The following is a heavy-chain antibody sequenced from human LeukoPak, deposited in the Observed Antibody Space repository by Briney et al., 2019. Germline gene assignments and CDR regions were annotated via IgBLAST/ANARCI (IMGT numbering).Heavy chain of an antibody. J-gene: IGHJ4*02. CDR3: ARQGGRPKYYGSGSYYNGRYYFDY. Sequence: SETLSLTCTVSGYSISNGYYWGWIRQPPGKGLEWVGSIYHRGSTYYNPSLRSRVTISLDRSKKKFSLKLTSVTAADMAVYYCARQGGRPKYYGSGSYYNGRYYFDYWGQGTLVIVSS. CDR2: IYHRGST. CDR1: GYSISNGYY. V-gene: IGHV4-38-2*02. D-gene: IGHD3-10*01.